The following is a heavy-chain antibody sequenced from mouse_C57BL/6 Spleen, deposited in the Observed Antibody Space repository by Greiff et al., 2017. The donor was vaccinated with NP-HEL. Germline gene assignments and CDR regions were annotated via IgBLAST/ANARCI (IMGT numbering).Heavy chain of an antibody. Sequence: DVKLVESGGGLVKPGGSLKLSCAASGFTFSSYAMSWVRQTPEKRLEWVATISDGGSYTYYPDNVKGRFTISRDNAKNNLYLQMSHLKSEDTAMYYCAREGGYDEAMDYWGQGTSVTVSS. D-gene: IGHD2-2*01. CDR3: AREGGYDEAMDY. CDR1: GFTFSSYA. CDR2: ISDGGSYT. J-gene: IGHJ4*01. V-gene: IGHV5-4*01.